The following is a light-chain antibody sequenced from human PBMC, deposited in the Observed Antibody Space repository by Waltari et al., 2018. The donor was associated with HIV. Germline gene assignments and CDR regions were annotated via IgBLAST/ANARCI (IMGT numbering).Light chain of an antibody. CDR3: CSYGGCTTYV. V-gene: IGLV2-23*01. CDR1: SSEVGGYSL. Sequence: QSALTQPAPVSGAPGQSITISCNGTSSEVGGYSLAPWYQHHPGKAPPLLIFEGTERPSGVSNRFSATKSGTPAALTISGLLAEDAADYYWCSYGGCTTYVFGSGTRVTVL. CDR2: EGT. J-gene: IGLJ1*01.